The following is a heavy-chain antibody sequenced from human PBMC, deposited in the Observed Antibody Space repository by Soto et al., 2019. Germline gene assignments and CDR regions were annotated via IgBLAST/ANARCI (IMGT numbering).Heavy chain of an antibody. CDR3: ARRHVSGNSRRFDY. D-gene: IGHD2-15*01. J-gene: IGHJ4*02. CDR1: GSSISNSIYY. V-gene: IGHV4-39*01. CDR2: MCYSWRT. Sequence: SETLSLTCTLCGSSISNSIYYWGWIRQPPGKGLEWSGGMCYSWRTYYKPSLWIRVTISARTSKNQFSLQLSSVTAADTDVYSCARRHVSGNSRRFDYWGQGTLVTVSS.